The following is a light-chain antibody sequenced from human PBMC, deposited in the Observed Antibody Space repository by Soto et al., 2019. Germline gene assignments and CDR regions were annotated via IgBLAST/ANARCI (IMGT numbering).Light chain of an antibody. CDR2: YDT. J-gene: IGLJ1*01. Sequence: SYELTKPPSVSVAPGKTATITCGGDNIGGKTVHWYQQKPGQAPVLIIYYDTHRPSGIPARFSGSNSGSTATLTISRVEAGDEADYYCQVWDSDSDHQVFGTGTKLTVL. CDR3: QVWDSDSDHQV. V-gene: IGLV3-21*04. CDR1: NIGGKT.